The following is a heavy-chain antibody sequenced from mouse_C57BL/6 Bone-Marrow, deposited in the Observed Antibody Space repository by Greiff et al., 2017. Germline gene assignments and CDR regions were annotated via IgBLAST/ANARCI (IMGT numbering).Heavy chain of an antibody. CDR1: GFTFSSYA. CDR2: ISDGGSYT. CDR3: ARDPGAGD. V-gene: IGHV5-4*01. J-gene: IGHJ1*03. Sequence: EVQLMESGGGLVKPGGSLKLSCAASGFTFSSYAMSWVRQTPEKRLEWVATISDGGSYTYYPGNVKGRFTISRDNAKNNLYLQMSHLKSEDTAMYYCARDPGAGDRGKGATVT. D-gene: IGHD1-1*02.